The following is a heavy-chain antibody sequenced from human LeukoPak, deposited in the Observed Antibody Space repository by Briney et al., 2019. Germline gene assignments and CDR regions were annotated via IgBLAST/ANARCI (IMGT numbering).Heavy chain of an antibody. CDR2: IYDGGNT. Sequence: SETLSLTCTVSGGSIRSSVYYWGWVRQSPGKGLEWIGSIYDGGNTYFNPSLKSRVTISMDTSKNHFSLRLSSVTAADTAIYYCVRDDRMNWFDPWGQGTLVSVSS. CDR1: GGSIRSSVYY. J-gene: IGHJ5*02. V-gene: IGHV4-39*07. CDR3: VRDDRMNWFDP.